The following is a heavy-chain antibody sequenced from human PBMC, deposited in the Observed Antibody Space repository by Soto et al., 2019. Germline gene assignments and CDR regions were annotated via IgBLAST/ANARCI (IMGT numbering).Heavy chain of an antibody. V-gene: IGHV1-2*04. CDR2: INPNSGGT. J-gene: IGHJ3*02. CDR3: ARDREGVASGSYYNAFDI. D-gene: IGHD1-26*01. CDR1: GYTFTGYY. Sequence: QVQLVQSGAEVKKPGASVKVSCKASGYTFTGYYMHWVRQAPGQGLEWMGWINPNSGGTNYAQKFQGWVTMTRDTSISTAYMELSRLRSDDTAVYYCARDREGVASGSYYNAFDIWGQGTMVTVSS.